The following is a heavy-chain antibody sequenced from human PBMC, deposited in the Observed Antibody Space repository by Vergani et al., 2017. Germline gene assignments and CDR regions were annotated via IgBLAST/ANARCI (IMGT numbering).Heavy chain of an antibody. D-gene: IGHD2-2*02. CDR2: ISFDGTNE. CDR1: GFALNRHA. CDR3: VRDRGLXAGGRCYTGAWDY. Sequence: QVQLVESGGGVVQPGTSLILSCVVSGFALNRHAMYWVRQAPGKGLEWVVGISFDGTNEYYPDLVKGRLTISKDIAKNTLYLQVRSLRLEDTGVYHCVRDRGLXAGGRCYTGAWDYWGQGTPVTVSS. J-gene: IGHJ4*02. V-gene: IGHV3-30-3*01.